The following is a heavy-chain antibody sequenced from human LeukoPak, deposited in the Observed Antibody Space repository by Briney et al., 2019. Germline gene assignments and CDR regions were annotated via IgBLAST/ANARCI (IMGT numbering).Heavy chain of an antibody. CDR2: IYTSGST. Sequence: SQTLSLTCTVSGGSISSGSYYWSWIRQPAGKGLEWIGRIYTSGSTNYNPSLKSRVTISVDTSKNQFSLKLSSVPAADTAVYYCARGPYSDFWSVYWEGYYYFDYWGQGTLVTVSS. CDR3: ARGPYSDFWSVYWEGYYYFDY. V-gene: IGHV4-61*02. CDR1: GGSISSGSYY. J-gene: IGHJ4*02. D-gene: IGHD3-3*01.